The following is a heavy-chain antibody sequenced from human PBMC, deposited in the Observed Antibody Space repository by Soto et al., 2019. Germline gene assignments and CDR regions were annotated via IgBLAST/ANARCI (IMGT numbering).Heavy chain of an antibody. Sequence: GGSLRLSCAAAGFPFSSYGMHWVRQAPGKGLEWVAVISYDGSNKYYADSVKGRFTISRDNSKNTLYLQMNSLRAEDTAVYYCAKYGVLYDILTGYLDYWGQGSLVTVSS. J-gene: IGHJ4*02. CDR3: AKYGVLYDILTGYLDY. CDR1: GFPFSSYG. CDR2: ISYDGSNK. V-gene: IGHV3-30*18. D-gene: IGHD3-9*01.